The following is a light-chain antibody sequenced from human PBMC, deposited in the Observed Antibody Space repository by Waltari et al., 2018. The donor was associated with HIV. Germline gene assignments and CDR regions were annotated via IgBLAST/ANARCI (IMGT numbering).Light chain of an antibody. J-gene: IGKJ2*01. V-gene: IGKV1-9*01. CDR1: QDSSNS. CDR2: STS. Sequence: DIHLTQSPSFLSASVGDRVTITCRASQDSSNSVAWYQQRPGKAPKLLIYSTSTLQSGVPSRFRGSRSRTEFTLTIVSLQAEDFATYFCQQLNTYPHTFGQGTKVEI. CDR3: QQLNTYPHT.